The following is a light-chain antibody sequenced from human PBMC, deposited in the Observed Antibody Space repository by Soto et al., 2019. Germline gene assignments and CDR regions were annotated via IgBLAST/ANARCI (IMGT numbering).Light chain of an antibody. CDR1: SSDVGGYNY. Sequence: QSVLTQPASVSGSPGQSITISCTGTSSDVGGYNYVSWYQQHPGKAPKLMIYEVSNRPSGVSNRFSGSKSGNTASLTISGLQAEDEADYYCSSHNPIGTLQIFGPGTKVTVL. J-gene: IGLJ1*01. CDR2: EVS. CDR3: SSHNPIGTLQI. V-gene: IGLV2-14*01.